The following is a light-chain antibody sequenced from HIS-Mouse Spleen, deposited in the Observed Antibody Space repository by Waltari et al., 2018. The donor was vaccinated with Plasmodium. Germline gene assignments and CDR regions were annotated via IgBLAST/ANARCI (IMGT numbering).Light chain of an antibody. Sequence: DIQMTQSPSSLSASVGDRVTITCRANQGISNYLAWYQQKPGKVPKLLIYDASTLQSGVPSRFSGSGSGTDFTLTISSLQAEDVATYYCQKYNSAPWTFGQGTKVEIK. CDR3: QKYNSAPWT. J-gene: IGKJ1*01. V-gene: IGKV1-27*01. CDR2: DAS. CDR1: QGISNY.